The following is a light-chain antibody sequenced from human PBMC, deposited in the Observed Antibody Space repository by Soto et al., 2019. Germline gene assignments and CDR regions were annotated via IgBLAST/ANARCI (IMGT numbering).Light chain of an antibody. Sequence: QSVLTQPASVSGSPGQPITISCTGTSSDVGGHNYVSWYQQHPGKAPKLMIYEVSNRPSGVSNRFSGSKSGNTASLTISGLQAEDEADYYCSSYTSGSTYVFGTGTKVTVL. V-gene: IGLV2-14*01. CDR1: SSDVGGHNY. J-gene: IGLJ1*01. CDR2: EVS. CDR3: SSYTSGSTYV.